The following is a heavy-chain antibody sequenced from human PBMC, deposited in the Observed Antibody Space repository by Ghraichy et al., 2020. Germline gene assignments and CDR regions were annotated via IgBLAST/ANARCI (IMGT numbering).Heavy chain of an antibody. Sequence: SCAASGFFFSSYAMSWVRQAPGKGLEWVSAISGSGVATYDADSVRGRFTISRDNSKNTLYLQMNSLRAEDTAVYYCAKRLSDSRGYYGFDYWGQGILVTVSS. V-gene: IGHV3-23*01. CDR2: ISGSGVAT. CDR1: GFFFSSYA. D-gene: IGHD3-22*01. J-gene: IGHJ4*02. CDR3: AKRLSDSRGYYGFDY.